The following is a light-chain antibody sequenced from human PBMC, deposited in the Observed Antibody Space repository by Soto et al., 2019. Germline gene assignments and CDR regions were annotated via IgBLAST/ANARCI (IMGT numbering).Light chain of an antibody. V-gene: IGKV3-11*01. CDR1: RSVSSY. CDR3: QSGVT. CDR2: DAS. J-gene: IGKJ3*01. Sequence: EIVLTQSPATLSLSPGEIATLSCRASRSVSSYLAWYQQKPGQAPRLLIYDASNRATGIPARFSGSGSWTDFTLTSSSLEPEDFAVYYCQSGVTFGPGNKVDIK.